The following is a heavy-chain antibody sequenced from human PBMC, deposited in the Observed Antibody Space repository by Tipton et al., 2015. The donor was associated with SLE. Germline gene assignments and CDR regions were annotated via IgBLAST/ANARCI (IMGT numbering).Heavy chain of an antibody. CDR1: GVSISSTNGY. CDR3: ARVGASISAFDV. D-gene: IGHD1-26*01. J-gene: IGHJ3*01. V-gene: IGHV4-61*02. CDR2: IYNSGST. Sequence: LRLSCAVSGVSISSTNGYWTWIRQPAGKGLEWIGRIYNSGSTTYSPSLKSRVTISLDTSKNQISLKLSSVTAADTAVYYCARVGASISAFDVWGQGTMVTVSS.